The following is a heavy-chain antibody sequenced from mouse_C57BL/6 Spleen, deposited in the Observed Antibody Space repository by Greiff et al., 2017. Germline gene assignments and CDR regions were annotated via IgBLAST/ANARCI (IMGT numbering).Heavy chain of an antibody. CDR2: IDPEDGDT. J-gene: IGHJ1*03. D-gene: IGHD1-1*01. CDR1: GFNIKDYY. V-gene: IGHV14-2*01. Sequence: EVQLQQSGAELVKPGASVKLSCTASGFNIKDYYMHWVKQRTEQGLEWIGRIDPEDGDTKYAPKFQGKATITADTSSNTAYLQLSSLTSEGTAVYYCARGYYGSSLGYFDVWGTGTTVTVSS. CDR3: ARGYYGSSLGYFDV.